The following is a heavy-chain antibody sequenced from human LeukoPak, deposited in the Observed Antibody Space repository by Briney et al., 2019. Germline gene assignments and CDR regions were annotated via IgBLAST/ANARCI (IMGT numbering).Heavy chain of an antibody. CDR3: ARVQLELPDY. Sequence: GGSLRLSCAASGFTFSSYAMHWVRQAPGKGLEWVAVITYDGSNKYYADSVKGRFTISRDNSKNTLYLQMNSLRAEDTAVYYCARVQLELPDYWGQGTLVAVSS. D-gene: IGHD1-7*01. J-gene: IGHJ4*02. V-gene: IGHV3-30-3*01. CDR1: GFTFSSYA. CDR2: ITYDGSNK.